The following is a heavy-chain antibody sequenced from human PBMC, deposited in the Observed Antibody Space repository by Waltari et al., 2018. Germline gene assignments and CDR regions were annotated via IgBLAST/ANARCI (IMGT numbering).Heavy chain of an antibody. CDR1: GGSFSGYY. CDR2: INHSGST. CDR3: ARVKKEGGHRQIKQQLVRNGMDV. Sequence: QVQLQQWGAGLLKPSETLSLTCAVYGGSFSGYYWSWIRQPPGKGLEWIGEINHSGSTNYNPSLKSRVTISVDTSKNQFSLKLSSVTAADTAVYYCARVKKEGGHRQIKQQLVRNGMDVWGQGTTVTVSS. D-gene: IGHD6-13*01. J-gene: IGHJ6*02. V-gene: IGHV4-34*01.